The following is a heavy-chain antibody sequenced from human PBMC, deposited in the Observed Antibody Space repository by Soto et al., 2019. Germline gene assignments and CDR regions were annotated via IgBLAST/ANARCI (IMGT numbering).Heavy chain of an antibody. J-gene: IGHJ4*02. V-gene: IGHV4-39*01. CDR2: IYHTGRT. CDR1: GDSISRNSYY. CDR3: ARVKDFVDLLDS. Sequence: SETLSLTCTVSGDSISRNSYYWGWVRQPPGKGLEWIGSIYHTGRTNHNPSLRSRVTISVDTSENQFSLRLTSVTAVDTAVYDCARVKDFVDLLDSWGQGTLVTVS. D-gene: IGHD3-16*02.